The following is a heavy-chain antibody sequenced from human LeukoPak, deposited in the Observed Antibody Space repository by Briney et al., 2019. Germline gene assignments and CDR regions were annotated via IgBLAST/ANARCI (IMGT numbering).Heavy chain of an antibody. CDR1: GYAFISYD. CDR3: ARMQTTGAFDM. D-gene: IGHD4-11*01. CDR2: ISAYNGNT. Sequence: ASVKVSCKTSGYAFISYDIVWVRQAPGQGLEWMGWISAYNGNTNYAQKFQGRVTMTTDTSMSTAYMELRSLRYDDTAVYYCARMQTTGAFDMWGQGTMVTVSS. J-gene: IGHJ3*02. V-gene: IGHV1-18*01.